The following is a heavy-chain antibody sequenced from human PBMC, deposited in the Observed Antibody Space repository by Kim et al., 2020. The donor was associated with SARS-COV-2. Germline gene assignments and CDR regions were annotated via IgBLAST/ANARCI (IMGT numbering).Heavy chain of an antibody. CDR3: ACSSGWSLDY. CDR2: NT. Sequence: NTNYAQKLQGRVTMTTDTSTSTAYMERRSLRSDDTAVYYCACSSGWSLDYWGQGTLVTVSS. V-gene: IGHV1-18*01. J-gene: IGHJ4*02. D-gene: IGHD6-19*01.